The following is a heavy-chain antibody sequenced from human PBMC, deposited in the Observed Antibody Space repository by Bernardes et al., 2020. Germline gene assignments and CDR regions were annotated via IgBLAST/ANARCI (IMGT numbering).Heavy chain of an antibody. Sequence: ASVKVSCKASGYIFTDYYIHWVRQAPEQGLEWMGRINPNSGGTNYAQKFQGRVTMTRDTSISTAYMELSRLRSDDTAVYYCARGGSYLGPSPDYWGQGTLVTVSS. CDR1: GYIFTDYY. J-gene: IGHJ4*02. D-gene: IGHD1-26*01. CDR3: ARGGSYLGPSPDY. V-gene: IGHV1-2*06. CDR2: INPNSGGT.